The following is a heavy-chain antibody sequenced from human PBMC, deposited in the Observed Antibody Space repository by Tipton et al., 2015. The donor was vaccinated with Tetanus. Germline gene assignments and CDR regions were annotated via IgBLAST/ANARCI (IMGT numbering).Heavy chain of an antibody. V-gene: IGHV3-23*01. CDR3: ARESRSKIVGQ. D-gene: IGHD2-21*01. Sequence: SLRLSCAASGFTFSNYAMTWVRQTPGKGLEWVSTLSGGGTVTYYADSVRGRFTISRDNAENSLFLQMNSLRVEDAAMYYCARESRSKIVGQWGQGALVTVSS. CDR2: LSGGGTVT. CDR1: GFTFSNYA. J-gene: IGHJ4*02.